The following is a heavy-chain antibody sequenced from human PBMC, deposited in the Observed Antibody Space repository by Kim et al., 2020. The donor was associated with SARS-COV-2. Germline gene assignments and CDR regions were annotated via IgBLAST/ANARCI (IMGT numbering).Heavy chain of an antibody. CDR3: VRDRRGGAFDM. J-gene: IGHJ3*02. CDR1: GFTFSAYD. V-gene: IGHV3-48*02. Sequence: SLRLSCATSGFTFSAYDMNWVPQAPGPVLEWLSFITKSSTTIYYADSVEGRFTISRDNAQNSLFLQMNSLRDEDTALYYCVRDRRGGAFDMWGQGTMVTVSS. D-gene: IGHD3-16*01. CDR2: ITKSSTTI.